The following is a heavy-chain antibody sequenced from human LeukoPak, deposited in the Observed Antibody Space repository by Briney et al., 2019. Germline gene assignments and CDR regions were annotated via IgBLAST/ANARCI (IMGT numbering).Heavy chain of an antibody. CDR2: INHSGST. J-gene: IGHJ4*02. Sequence: SETLSLTCAVHGGSFRGYYWSWIREPPGKGLEWIGEINHSGSTNYNPSPKSRVTISLDTSKNQFSLKLSSVTAADTAVYYCARGLEVTINYGGQGTLVTVSS. D-gene: IGHD4-11*01. CDR3: ARGLEVTINY. CDR1: GGSFRGYY. V-gene: IGHV4-34*01.